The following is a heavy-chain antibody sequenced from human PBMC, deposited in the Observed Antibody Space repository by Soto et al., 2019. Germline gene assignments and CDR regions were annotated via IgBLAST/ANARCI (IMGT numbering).Heavy chain of an antibody. V-gene: IGHV6-1*01. CDR3: ARAAMVRGVIIGYYGMDV. D-gene: IGHD3-10*01. CDR1: GDSVSSNSAA. CDR2: TYYRSKWYN. J-gene: IGHJ6*02. Sequence: SPTLSLTCAISGDSVSSNSAAWNWIRQSPSRGLEWLGRTYYRSKWYNDYAVSVKSRITINPDTSKNQFSLQPNSVTPEDTAVYYCARAAMVRGVIIGYYGMDVWGQGTTVTVSS.